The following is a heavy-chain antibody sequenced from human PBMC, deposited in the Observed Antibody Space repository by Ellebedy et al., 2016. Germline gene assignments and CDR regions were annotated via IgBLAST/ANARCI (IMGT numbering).Heavy chain of an antibody. CDR3: ARGLGD. V-gene: IGHV3-72*01. CDR1: GFTLSDYY. D-gene: IGHD2-21*01. Sequence: GESLKISCAASGFTLSDYYMDWVRQAPGKGLEWVARIRNKANGYTTDYAASVKGRFTISRDDSKNSLSLQMNSLKTEDAAVYYCARGLGDWGQGTLVTVSS. CDR2: IRNKANGYTT. J-gene: IGHJ4*02.